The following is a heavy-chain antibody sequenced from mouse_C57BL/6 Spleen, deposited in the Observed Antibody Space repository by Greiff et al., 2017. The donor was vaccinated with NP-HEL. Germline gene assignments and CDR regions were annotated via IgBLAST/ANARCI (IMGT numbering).Heavy chain of an antibody. J-gene: IGHJ1*03. CDR2: IYPGDGDT. V-gene: IGHV1-82*01. CDR3: AGGYFDV. Sequence: QVQLQQSGPELVKPGASVKISCKASGYPFRSSWMNWVKQRPGQGLEWIGLIYPGDGDTNYNGKFKGKATLTADKSSSTAYMQLSTLPFEDSAVYFCAGGYFDVWGTGTTVTVSS. CDR1: GYPFRSSW.